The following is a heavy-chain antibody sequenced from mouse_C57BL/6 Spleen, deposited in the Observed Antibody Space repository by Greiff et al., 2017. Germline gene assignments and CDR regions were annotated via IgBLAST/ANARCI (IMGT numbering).Heavy chain of an antibody. D-gene: IGHD4-1*01. CDR2: IYPGDGDT. CDR1: GYAFSSSW. CDR3: ASLAGTNYYAMDY. J-gene: IGHJ4*01. V-gene: IGHV1-82*01. Sequence: QVQLQQSGPELVKPGASVKISCKASGYAFSSSWMNWVKQRPGKGLEWIGRIYPGDGDTNYNGKFKGKATLTADKSSSTAYMQLSRLTSEDSAVYFCASLAGTNYYAMDYWGQGTSVTVSS.